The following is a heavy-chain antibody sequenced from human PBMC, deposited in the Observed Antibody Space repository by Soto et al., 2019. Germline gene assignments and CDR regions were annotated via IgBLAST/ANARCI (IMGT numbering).Heavy chain of an antibody. CDR3: ARATNYGDYEGGWFDP. Sequence: GASVKVSCKASRYTFTSYDINWVRQATGQGLEWMGWMNPNSGNTGYAQKFQGRVTMTRNTSISTAYMELSSLRSEDTAVYYCARATNYGDYEGGWFDPWGQGTLVTVSS. J-gene: IGHJ5*02. D-gene: IGHD4-17*01. V-gene: IGHV1-8*01. CDR2: MNPNSGNT. CDR1: RYTFTSYD.